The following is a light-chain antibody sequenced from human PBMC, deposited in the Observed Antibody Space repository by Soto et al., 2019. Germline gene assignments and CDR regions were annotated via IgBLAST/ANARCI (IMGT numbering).Light chain of an antibody. J-gene: IGKJ2*01. CDR2: DAS. V-gene: IGKV3D-11*01. CDR1: QDITNY. CDR3: EHRRT. Sequence: EVVLTQSPATLSLAPGERATLSCGASQDITNYLAWFQQKPGQAPRFLLYDASTRATGVPARFSGSGSGTDFTLTISSLEPEDSAVYYCEHRRTFGQGTRLEI.